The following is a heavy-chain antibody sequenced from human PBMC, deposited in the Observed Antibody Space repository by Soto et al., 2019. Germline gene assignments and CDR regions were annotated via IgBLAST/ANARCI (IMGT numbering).Heavy chain of an antibody. V-gene: IGHV3-30*18. CDR3: AKDLFRSSSSPDY. J-gene: IGHJ4*02. Sequence: GGSLRLSCAASGFTFSSYGMHWVRQAPGKGLEWVAVISYDGSNKYYADSVKGRFTISRDNSKNTLYLQMNSLRAEDTAVYYCAKDLFRSSSSPDYWGQGTLVTVSS. CDR1: GFTFSSYG. CDR2: ISYDGSNK. D-gene: IGHD6-13*01.